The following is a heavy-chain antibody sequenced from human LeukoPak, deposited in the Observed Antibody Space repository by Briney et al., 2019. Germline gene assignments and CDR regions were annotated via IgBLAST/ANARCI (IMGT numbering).Heavy chain of an antibody. CDR2: IYRSGST. D-gene: IGHD3-9*01. Sequence: SETLSLTCTVSGGSISSGGYYWSWIRQPPGKGLEWIGYIYRSGSTYYNPSLKSRVTISVDTSKNQFSLKLSSVTAADTAVYYCARVRLYDILTGYIDYWGQGTLVTVSS. V-gene: IGHV4-30-2*01. CDR1: GGSISSGGYY. J-gene: IGHJ4*02. CDR3: ARVRLYDILTGYIDY.